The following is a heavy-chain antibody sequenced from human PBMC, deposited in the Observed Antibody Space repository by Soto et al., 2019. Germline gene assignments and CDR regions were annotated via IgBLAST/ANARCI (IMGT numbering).Heavy chain of an antibody. V-gene: IGHV4-59*01. D-gene: IGHD1-26*01. CDR1: GDSISSYY. J-gene: IGHJ4*02. Sequence: QVQLQESGPGLVRPSETLSLTCTVSGDSISSYYWNWIRQPPGKGLEWIGRISNTGNTHYNPPLQSRVTISLDTSKYQFSLKLSSVTAADTAMYYCARGTRNAGTYSDYWGQGTLVTVSS. CDR3: ARGTRNAGTYSDY. CDR2: ISNTGNT.